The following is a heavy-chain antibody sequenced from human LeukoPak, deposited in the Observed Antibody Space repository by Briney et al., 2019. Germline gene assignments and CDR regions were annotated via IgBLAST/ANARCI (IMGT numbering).Heavy chain of an antibody. CDR2: IRYDGRDK. CDR1: GFTFSNYA. Sequence: GGSLRLSCAASGFTFSNYAMHWVRQAPGKGLEWVAFIRYDGRDKYYADSVKGRFTISRDNSKNTAYLQMNSLRAEDTAVYYCAKDPRRGRTPVGPDYWGQGTLVTVSS. V-gene: IGHV3-30*02. J-gene: IGHJ4*02. D-gene: IGHD1-26*01. CDR3: AKDPRRGRTPVGPDY.